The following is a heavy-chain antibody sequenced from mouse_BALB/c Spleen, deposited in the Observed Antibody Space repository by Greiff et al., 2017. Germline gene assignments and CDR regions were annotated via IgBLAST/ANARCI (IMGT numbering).Heavy chain of an antibody. Sequence: QLQQSGPELGKPGASVKISCKASGYSFTGYNMYWVKQSHRKSLEWIGYIDPYNGGTSYNQKSKGKATLTVDKSSSTAYMHLNSLTSEDSAIYYCARHGRWYFDVWGAGTTVTVSS. CDR2: IDPYNGGT. CDR3: ARHGRWYFDV. J-gene: IGHJ1*01. CDR1: GYSFTGYN. V-gene: IGHV1S135*01.